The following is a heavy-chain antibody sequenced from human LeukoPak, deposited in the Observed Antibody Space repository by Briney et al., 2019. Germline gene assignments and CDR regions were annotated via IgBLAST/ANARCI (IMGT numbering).Heavy chain of an antibody. V-gene: IGHV3-30*02. CDR1: GFTFSSYG. CDR2: IWYDGTNK. CDR3: AKEPSSGYIFDY. Sequence: PGGSLRLSCAASGFTFSSYGMHWVRQAPGKGLEWVAFIWYDGTNKYYADSVKGRFTISRDNSKNTLYPQMNSLRAEDTAVYYCAKEPSSGYIFDYWGQGTLVTVSS. J-gene: IGHJ4*02. D-gene: IGHD6-13*01.